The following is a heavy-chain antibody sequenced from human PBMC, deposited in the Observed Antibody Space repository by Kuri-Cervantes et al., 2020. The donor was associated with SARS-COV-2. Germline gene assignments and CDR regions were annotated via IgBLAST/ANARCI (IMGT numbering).Heavy chain of an antibody. CDR3: KAEMATIGSGGMDV. J-gene: IGHJ6*02. Sequence: LSLTCATSGFTFDDYAMHWVRQAPGKGLEWVSGISWNSVNIGYADSVKGRFTISRDNSKNTLYLQMNSPRAEDTAVYYCKAEMATIGSGGMDVWGQGTTVTVSS. D-gene: IGHD5-24*01. CDR1: GFTFDDYA. CDR2: ISWNSVNI. V-gene: IGHV3-9*01.